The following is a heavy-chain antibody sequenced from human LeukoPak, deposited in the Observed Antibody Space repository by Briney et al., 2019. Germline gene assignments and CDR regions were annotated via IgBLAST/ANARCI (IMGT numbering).Heavy chain of an antibody. V-gene: IGHV3-21*01. D-gene: IGHD5-12*01. CDR1: GFTSSRYS. CDR2: ISTTSRYI. Sequence: GGSLRLSSAGSGFTSSRYSMSWLRQAPGKGLKWVSSISTTSRYIYYADSVQGRFTVTRDNAKNSLSLQMNSLRADDTAVYYCARGNSDYDPDYWGQGTLVTVSS. CDR3: ARGNSDYDPDY. J-gene: IGHJ4*02.